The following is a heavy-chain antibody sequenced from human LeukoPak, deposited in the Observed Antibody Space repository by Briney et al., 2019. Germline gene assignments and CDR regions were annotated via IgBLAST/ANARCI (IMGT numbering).Heavy chain of an antibody. CDR2: IYYSGST. J-gene: IGHJ4*02. CDR1: GYSISSGYY. Sequence: SETLSLTCTVSGYSISSGYYWGWIRQPPGKGLEWIGYIYYSGSTNYNPSLKSRVTISVDTSKNQFSLKLSSVTAADTAVYYCARGRYGSVDYWGQGTLVTVSS. D-gene: IGHD2-15*01. CDR3: ARGRYGSVDY. V-gene: IGHV4-38-2*02.